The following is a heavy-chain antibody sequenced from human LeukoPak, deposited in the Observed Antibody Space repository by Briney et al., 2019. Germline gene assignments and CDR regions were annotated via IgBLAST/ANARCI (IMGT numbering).Heavy chain of an antibody. Sequence: PGGSLRLSCAASGFTFGNSWVHWVRQAPGKGLVWVSLINADGSTATYADSVKGRFTVSRDNAKNTLNLQMNSLRAEDTAVYYCARDKKSGESSEIDYWGQGTLVTVSS. D-gene: IGHD3-10*01. CDR3: ARDKKSGESSEIDY. V-gene: IGHV3-74*01. CDR1: GFTFGNSW. CDR2: INADGSTA. J-gene: IGHJ4*02.